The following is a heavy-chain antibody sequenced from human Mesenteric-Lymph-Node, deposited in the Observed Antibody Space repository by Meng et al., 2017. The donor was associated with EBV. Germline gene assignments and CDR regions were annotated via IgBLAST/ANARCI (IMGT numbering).Heavy chain of an antibody. V-gene: IGHV4-34*01. CDR2: INHSGST. J-gene: IGHJ4*02. CDR1: GWSFSGYY. Sequence: VQLAQWGAGLFKASAPVARTWAVYGWSFSGYYWSWIRQPPGKGLEWIGEINHSGSTNYNPSLKSRVTISVDTSKNQFSLKLSSVTAADTAVYYCARGEKGPIDYWGQGTLVTVSS. CDR3: ARGEKGPIDY.